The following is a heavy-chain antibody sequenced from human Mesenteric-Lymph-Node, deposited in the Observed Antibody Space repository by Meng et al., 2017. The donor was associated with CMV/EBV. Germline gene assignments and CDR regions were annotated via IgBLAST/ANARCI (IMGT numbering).Heavy chain of an antibody. D-gene: IGHD3-9*01. CDR3: ARGSSYDILTGYFDY. Sequence: QVQVPQWGAVRFKPPAPLSVTFAVYGGSFSGYCLNWIRQSPEKGLEWIGEINHSGGTTYNPSFTSRIIISVDTSTNQISLNMSSVTAADTAVYYCARGSSYDILTGYFDYWGQGALVTVSS. V-gene: IGHV4-34*01. J-gene: IGHJ4*02. CDR2: INHSGGT. CDR1: GGSFSGYC.